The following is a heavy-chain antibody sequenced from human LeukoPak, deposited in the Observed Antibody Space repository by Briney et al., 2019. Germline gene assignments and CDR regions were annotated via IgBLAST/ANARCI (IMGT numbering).Heavy chain of an antibody. Sequence: GGSLRLSCTASGFTFGDYAMSWFRQAPGKGLEWVGFIRSKAYGGTTEYAASVKGRFTISRDDSKSIAYLQMNSLKTEDTAVYYCTRDIDAKYCSGGSCYRADYYYYYGMDVWGQGTTVTVSS. V-gene: IGHV3-49*03. J-gene: IGHJ6*02. CDR1: GFTFGDYA. D-gene: IGHD2-15*01. CDR3: TRDIDAKYCSGGSCYRADYYYYYGMDV. CDR2: IRSKAYGGTT.